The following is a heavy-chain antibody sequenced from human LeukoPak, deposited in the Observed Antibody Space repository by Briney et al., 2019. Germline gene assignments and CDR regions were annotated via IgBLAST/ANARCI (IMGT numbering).Heavy chain of an antibody. D-gene: IGHD3-22*01. Sequence: GGSLRLSCAASGFTFSSYAMHWVRQAPGKGLEWVAVISYDGSNKYYADSVKGRFTISRDNSKNTLYLQMNSLRAEDTAVYYCARGASSGYYFDYWGQGTLVTVSS. CDR2: ISYDGSNK. CDR1: GFTFSSYA. CDR3: ARGASSGYYFDY. J-gene: IGHJ4*02. V-gene: IGHV3-30*04.